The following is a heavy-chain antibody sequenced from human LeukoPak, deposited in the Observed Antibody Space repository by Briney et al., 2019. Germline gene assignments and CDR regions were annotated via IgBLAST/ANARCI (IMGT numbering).Heavy chain of an antibody. CDR1: GGSISSYY. J-gene: IGHJ4*02. Sequence: MTSETLSLTCTVSGGSISSYYWGWIRQPPGKGLEWIGYIYYSGGTNYNPSLKSRVIISVDTSKNQFSLRLSSVTAADTAVYYCARKTGDLYYFDYWGQGTLVTVSS. CDR3: ARKTGDLYYFDY. CDR2: IYYSGGT. V-gene: IGHV4-59*01. D-gene: IGHD7-27*01.